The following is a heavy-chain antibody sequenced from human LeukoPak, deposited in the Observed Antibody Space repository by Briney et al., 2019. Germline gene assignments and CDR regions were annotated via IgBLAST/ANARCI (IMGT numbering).Heavy chain of an antibody. V-gene: IGHV1-18*01. CDR2: ISAYNGNT. CDR1: GYTFTSYG. CDR3: ARDATPYYYDSSGSTH. D-gene: IGHD3-22*01. J-gene: IGHJ4*02. Sequence: ASVKVSCKASGYTFTSYGISWVRQAPGQGLEWMGWISAYNGNTNYAQKLQGRVTMTTDTSTSTAYMELRSLRSDDTSVYYCARDATPYYYDSSGSTHWGQGTLVTVSS.